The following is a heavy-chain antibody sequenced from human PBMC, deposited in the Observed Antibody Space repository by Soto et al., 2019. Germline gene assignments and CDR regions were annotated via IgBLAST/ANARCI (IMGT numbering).Heavy chain of an antibody. J-gene: IGHJ4*02. CDR3: ARHRPNSGTDY. CDR2: IYYSGST. D-gene: IGHD6-25*01. CDR1: GGSISSYY. Sequence: PSETLSLTCTVSGGSISSYYWSWIRQPPGKGLEWIGYIYYSGSTNYNPSLKSRVTISVDTSKNQFSLKLSSVTAADTAVYYCARHRPNSGTDYWGQGTLVTVSS. V-gene: IGHV4-59*08.